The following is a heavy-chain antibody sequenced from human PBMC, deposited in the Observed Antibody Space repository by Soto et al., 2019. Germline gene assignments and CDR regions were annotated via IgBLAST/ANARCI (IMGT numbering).Heavy chain of an antibody. CDR1: GGSLSGYY. CDR2: INHSGST. V-gene: IGHV4-34*01. J-gene: IGHJ1*01. CDR3: SGGRTAY. Sequence: PSETLSLTCAVYGGSLSGYYWNWIRQPPGKGLEWIGEINHSGSTNYNPSLKGRVTISVDTSKSQFSLKLDSVTAADTAVYYCSGGRTAYWGQGTLVTVSS. D-gene: IGHD2-8*02.